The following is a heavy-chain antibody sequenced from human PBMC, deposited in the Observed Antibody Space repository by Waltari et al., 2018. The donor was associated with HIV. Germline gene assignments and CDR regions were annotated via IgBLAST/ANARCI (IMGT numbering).Heavy chain of an antibody. V-gene: IGHV3-74*01. D-gene: IGHD3-3*01. CDR1: GFSLSRYW. CDR2: LKVDATSP. Sequence: DVQLVESGGRFVEPGGSLRLSCAASGFSLSRYWMHWVRQTPGKGLSWLSCLKVDATSPTYADSGKGRVIISRDNADNTLYLQMNNLRAEDTDIYYCTRDTDNWSGLGGFDPWGQGTLVIVSS. J-gene: IGHJ5*02. CDR3: TRDTDNWSGLGGFDP.